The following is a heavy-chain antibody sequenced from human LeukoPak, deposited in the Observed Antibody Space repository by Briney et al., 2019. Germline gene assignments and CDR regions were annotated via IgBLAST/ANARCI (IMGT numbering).Heavy chain of an antibody. V-gene: IGHV3-23*01. CDR2: ISGSGGST. Sequence: GGSLRLSCAASGFTFSSYAMSWVRQAPGKGLEWVSAISGSGGSTYYADSVKGRFTISRDNSKNTLYLQMNSLRAKDTAVYYCAKGGRYGWAVDYVWGSYRPDDAFDIWGQGTMVTVSS. CDR1: GFTFSSYA. CDR3: AKGGRYGWAVDYVWGSYRPDDAFDI. D-gene: IGHD3-16*02. J-gene: IGHJ3*02.